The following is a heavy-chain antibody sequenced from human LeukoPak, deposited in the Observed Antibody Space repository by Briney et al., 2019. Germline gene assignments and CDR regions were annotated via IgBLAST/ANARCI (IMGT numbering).Heavy chain of an antibody. CDR2: ISYDGSNK. CDR1: GFTFSSYA. D-gene: IGHD2-2*01. CDR3: ARVAVVPATIYYYYYMDV. V-gene: IGHV3-30-3*01. J-gene: IGHJ6*03. Sequence: PGRSLRLSCAASGFTFSSYAMHWVRQAPGKGLEWVAVISYDGSNKYYADSVKGRFTISRDNSKNTLYLQMNSLRAEDTAVYYCARVAVVPATIYYYYYMDVWGKGTTVTVSS.